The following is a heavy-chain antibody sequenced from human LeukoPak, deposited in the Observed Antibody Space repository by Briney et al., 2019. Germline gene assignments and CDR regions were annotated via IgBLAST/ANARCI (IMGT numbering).Heavy chain of an antibody. J-gene: IGHJ4*01. D-gene: IGHD3-22*01. CDR2: IIPMYGTP. CDR3: ARAHDSSGFQAY. V-gene: IGHV1-69*06. CDR1: GGTFSSYA. Sequence: ASVKVSCKASGGTFSSYAISWVRQAPGQGLEWMGGIIPMYGTPNYAQKFQGRVTITADKSTSTAYMELSSLRYEDTAVYYCARAHDSSGFQAYWGHGTLVTVSS.